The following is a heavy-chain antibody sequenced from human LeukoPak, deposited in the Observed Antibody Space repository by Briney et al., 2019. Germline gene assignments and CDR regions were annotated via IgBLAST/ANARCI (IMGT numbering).Heavy chain of an antibody. CDR2: ISSSSSYI. D-gene: IGHD4/OR15-4a*01. J-gene: IGHJ4*02. CDR1: GFTFSSYS. CDR3: ARSANYEGQSDY. Sequence: GGSLRLSCAASGFTFSSYSMNWVRQAPGKGLEWVSSISSSSSYIYYADSVKGRFTISRDNAKNSLYLQMNSLRAEDTAVYYCARSANYEGQSDYWGQGTLVTVSS. V-gene: IGHV3-21*01.